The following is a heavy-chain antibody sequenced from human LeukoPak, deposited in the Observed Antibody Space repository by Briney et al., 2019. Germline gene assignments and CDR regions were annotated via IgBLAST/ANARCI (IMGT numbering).Heavy chain of an antibody. CDR3: ARRGGWYYFDY. D-gene: IGHD6-19*01. CDR2: IYTSGST. V-gene: IGHV4-61*02. J-gene: IGHJ4*02. Sequence: PSETLSLTCTVSGGSISSGSYYWSWIRQPAGKGLEWIGRIYTSGSTNYNPSLKSRVTISVDTSKNQFSLKLSSVTAADTAVYYCARRGGWYYFDYWGQETLVTVSS. CDR1: GGSISSGSYY.